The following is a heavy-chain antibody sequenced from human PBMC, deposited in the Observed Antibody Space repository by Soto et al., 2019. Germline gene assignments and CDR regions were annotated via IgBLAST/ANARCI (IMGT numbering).Heavy chain of an antibody. CDR1: GFTFSTYS. D-gene: IGHD3-9*01. Sequence: PGGSLRLSCAASGFTFSTYSMHWVRQAPGKGLEWLAVISYDGSNKYYADSVKGRFTISRDTSKNTLYLQMNSLRGEDTAVYYCARDLDRSILDYWGQGTLVTVSS. CDR3: ARDLDRSILDY. V-gene: IGHV3-30-3*01. J-gene: IGHJ4*02. CDR2: ISYDGSNK.